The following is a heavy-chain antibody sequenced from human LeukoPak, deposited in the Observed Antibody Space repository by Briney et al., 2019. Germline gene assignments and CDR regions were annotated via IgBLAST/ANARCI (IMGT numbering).Heavy chain of an antibody. D-gene: IGHD4-17*01. V-gene: IGHV3-72*01. J-gene: IGHJ4*02. Sequence: GGSLRLSCAASGFTFSDHYMDWVRQAPGKGLEWVGRTRNKANSHTTQYAASVKGRFAISRDDSKNSLYLQMNSLKTEDTAVYYCARARTIWGDYEYYFDYWGQGTLVTVSS. CDR1: GFTFSDHY. CDR3: ARARTIWGDYEYYFDY. CDR2: TRNKANSHTT.